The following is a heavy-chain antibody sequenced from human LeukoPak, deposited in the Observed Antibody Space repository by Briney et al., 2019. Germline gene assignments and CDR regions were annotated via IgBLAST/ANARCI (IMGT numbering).Heavy chain of an antibody. V-gene: IGHV4-34*01. CDR1: GGSFSGYY. J-gene: IGHJ5*02. CDR2: INHSGST. CDR3: ARGAGRVLPWFRELYWFDP. D-gene: IGHD3-10*01. Sequence: SETLSLTCAVYGGSFSGYYWSWIRQPPGKGLEWIGEINHSGSTNYNPSLKSRVTISVDTSKNQFSLKLSSVTAADTAVYYCARGAGRVLPWFRELYWFDPWGQGTLVTVSS.